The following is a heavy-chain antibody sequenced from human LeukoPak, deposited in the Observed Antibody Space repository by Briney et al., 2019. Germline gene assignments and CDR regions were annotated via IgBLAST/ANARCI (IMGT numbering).Heavy chain of an antibody. D-gene: IGHD6-19*01. CDR3: ARVSSLAVAGFFDY. CDR2: IKQDGGEK. CDR1: GFTFSSYW. J-gene: IGHJ4*02. Sequence: PGGSLRLSCAASGFTFSSYWMNWVRQAPGKGLEWVANIKQDGGEKDYVDSVKGRFTISRDNAKNSLYLQMDSLRAEDTAVYFCARVSSLAVAGFFDYWGPGILVTVSS. V-gene: IGHV3-7*01.